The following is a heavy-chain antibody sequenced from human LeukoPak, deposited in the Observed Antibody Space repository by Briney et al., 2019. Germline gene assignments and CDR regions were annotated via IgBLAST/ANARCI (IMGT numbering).Heavy chain of an antibody. Sequence: GASVKVSCKASGYTFTSYYMHWVRQAPGQGLEWMGIINPSGGSTSYAQKFQGRVTLTRDTSTSTVCMELSSLRSEDTAVYYCARSSRPLNWFDPWGQGTLVTVSS. CDR1: GYTFTSYY. CDR2: INPSGGST. J-gene: IGHJ5*02. CDR3: ARSSRPLNWFDP. V-gene: IGHV1-46*01.